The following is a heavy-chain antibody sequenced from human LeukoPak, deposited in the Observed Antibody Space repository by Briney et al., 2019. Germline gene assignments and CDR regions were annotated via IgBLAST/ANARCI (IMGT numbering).Heavy chain of an antibody. D-gene: IGHD6-19*01. CDR3: ASCLSEQWLLPDY. CDR2: INPNSGGT. J-gene: IGHJ4*02. V-gene: IGHV1-2*02. CDR1: GYTFTGYY. Sequence: ASVKVSCKASGYTFTGYYMHWVRQAHGQGLEWMGWINPNSGGTNYAQKFQGRVTMTRDTSISTAYMELSRLRSDDTAVYYCASCLSEQWLLPDYWGQGTLVTVSS.